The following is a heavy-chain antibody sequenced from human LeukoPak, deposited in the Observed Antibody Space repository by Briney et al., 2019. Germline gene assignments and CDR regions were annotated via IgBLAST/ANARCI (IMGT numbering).Heavy chain of an antibody. CDR3: ASGTGDYGDYGGGTFDY. CDR1: GYTFTGHY. CDR2: INPNSGGT. V-gene: IGHV1-2*04. D-gene: IGHD4-17*01. Sequence: ASVKVSCKASGYTFTGHYMHWVRQAPGQGLEWMGWINPNSGGTNYAQKFQGWVTMTRDTSISTAYMELSSLRSEDTAVYYCASGTGDYGDYGGGTFDYWGQGTLVTVSS. J-gene: IGHJ4*02.